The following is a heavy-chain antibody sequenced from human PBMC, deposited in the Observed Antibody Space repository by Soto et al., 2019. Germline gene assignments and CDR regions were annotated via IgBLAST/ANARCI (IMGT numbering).Heavy chain of an antibody. CDR2: IYYTGET. V-gene: IGHV4-31*03. D-gene: IGHD5-12*01. Sequence: SETLSLTCTVSGGSIRSGGHYWTWIRQRPGKGLQWIGNIYYTGETYYSPSLKSRVTISVDTSKNQFFLTLSSVTAADTGVYYCASWLRGLRFLDNWGQGNLVTVPQ. CDR1: GGSIRSGGHY. J-gene: IGHJ4*02. CDR3: ASWLRGLRFLDN.